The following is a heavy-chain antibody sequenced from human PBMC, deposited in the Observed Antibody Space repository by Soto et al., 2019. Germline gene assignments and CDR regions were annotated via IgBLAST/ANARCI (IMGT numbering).Heavy chain of an antibody. CDR2: INVGNGNT. Sequence: ASVKVSCKASGYTFTDYAIHWVRQAPGQGLEWMGWINVGNGNTGYSRKFQGRITNVRDMSASTAYIEVTSLTSEDTAIYYCAREGAHYTPLDHWGQGTLVTVSS. CDR1: GYTFTDYA. V-gene: IGHV1-3*01. D-gene: IGHD2-15*01. J-gene: IGHJ4*02. CDR3: AREGAHYTPLDH.